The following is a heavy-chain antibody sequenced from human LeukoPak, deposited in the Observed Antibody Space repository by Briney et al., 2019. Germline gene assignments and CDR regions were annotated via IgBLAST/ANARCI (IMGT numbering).Heavy chain of an antibody. Sequence: GGSLRLSCAASGFTFSSYAMSWVRLAPGKGLEWVSVIGGSGGSTYYADSVKGRLTISRDNAKNTLYLQMNSLRAEDTAVYYCTRDLVYGSGSSDYWGQGTLVTVSS. CDR2: IGGSGGST. CDR1: GFTFSSYA. CDR3: TRDLVYGSGSSDY. J-gene: IGHJ4*02. V-gene: IGHV3-23*01. D-gene: IGHD3-10*01.